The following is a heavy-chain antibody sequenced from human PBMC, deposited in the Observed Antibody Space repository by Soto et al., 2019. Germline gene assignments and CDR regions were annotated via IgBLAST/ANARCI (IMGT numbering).Heavy chain of an antibody. CDR2: ISTDASST. CDR1: GFTFSSYW. Sequence: EVQLVESGGGLVQPGGSLRLSCAASGFTFSSYWMHWVRQAPGKGLVWVSSISTDASSTSYAAPVKGRFTISRDNAKNTLYLQMNSVRAEDTAVYYCARLPNKSPQNWGQGTLVSVSP. V-gene: IGHV3-74*01. J-gene: IGHJ1*01. CDR3: ARLPNKSPQN.